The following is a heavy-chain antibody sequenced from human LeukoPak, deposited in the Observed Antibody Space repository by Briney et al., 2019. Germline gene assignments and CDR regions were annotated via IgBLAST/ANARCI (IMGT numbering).Heavy chain of an antibody. CDR2: IRSRANSYAT. CDR1: GFTFSGSA. Sequence: PGGSLRLSCAASGFTFSGSAMHWVRQASGKGLEWVGRIRSRANSYATAYAASVKGRFTISRDDSKNTAYLQMNSLKTEDTAVYYCKSYYYGSGSSDYWGQGTLVTVSS. J-gene: IGHJ4*02. V-gene: IGHV3-73*01. CDR3: KSYYYGSGSSDY. D-gene: IGHD3-10*01.